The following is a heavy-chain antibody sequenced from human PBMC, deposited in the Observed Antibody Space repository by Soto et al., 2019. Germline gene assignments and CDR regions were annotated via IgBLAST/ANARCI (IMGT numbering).Heavy chain of an antibody. CDR2: IYYSGST. CDR3: ASLPMVRGFGYYYGMDV. D-gene: IGHD3-10*01. Sequence: NPSETLSLTCTVSGGSISSSSYYWGWIRQPPGKGLEWIGSIYYSGSTYYNPSLKSRVTISVDTSKNQFSLKLSSVTAADTAVYYCASLPMVRGFGYYYGMDVWGQGTTVTVSS. J-gene: IGHJ6*02. V-gene: IGHV4-39*01. CDR1: GGSISSSSYY.